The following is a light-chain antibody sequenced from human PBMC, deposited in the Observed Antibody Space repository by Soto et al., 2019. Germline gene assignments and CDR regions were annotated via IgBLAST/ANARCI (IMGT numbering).Light chain of an antibody. V-gene: IGLV2-8*01. Sequence: QSALTQPPSASGSPGQSVAISCTGTSSDVGGYNYVSWYQQHPGKAPKLIIYEVSKRPSGVPDRFSGSKSGSTASLTISGLQAEDEADYYCISYTSSSTSYVFGTGTKVTVL. CDR3: ISYTSSSTSYV. CDR1: SSDVGGYNY. CDR2: EVS. J-gene: IGLJ1*01.